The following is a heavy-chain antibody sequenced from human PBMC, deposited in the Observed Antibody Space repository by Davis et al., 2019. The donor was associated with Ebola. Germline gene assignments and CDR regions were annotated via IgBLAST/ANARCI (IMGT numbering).Heavy chain of an antibody. CDR3: AREEITMVRGVLDY. CDR1: GFTFSSYA. J-gene: IGHJ4*02. Sequence: GESLKISCAASGFTFSSYAMHWVRQAPGKGLEWVAVISYDGSNKYYADSVKGRFTISRDNSKNTLYLQMNSLRAEDTAVYYYAREEITMVRGVLDYWGQGTLVTVSS. CDR2: ISYDGSNK. V-gene: IGHV3-30-3*01. D-gene: IGHD3-10*01.